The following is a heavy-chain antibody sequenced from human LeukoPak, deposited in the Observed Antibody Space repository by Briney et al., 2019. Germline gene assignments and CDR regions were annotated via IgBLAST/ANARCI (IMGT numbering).Heavy chain of an antibody. CDR3: ARDTSGKSGWHYFDY. Sequence: PGGSLRLSCAASGFTFSNYWMSWVRQAPGKGLEWLASINQDGSEIYYVDSVKGRFTISRDNGKNSLYLQINSLRADDTAVYYCARDTSGKSGWHYFDYWGQGTLVTVSS. D-gene: IGHD6-19*01. CDR2: INQDGSEI. CDR1: GFTFSNYW. V-gene: IGHV3-7*01. J-gene: IGHJ4*02.